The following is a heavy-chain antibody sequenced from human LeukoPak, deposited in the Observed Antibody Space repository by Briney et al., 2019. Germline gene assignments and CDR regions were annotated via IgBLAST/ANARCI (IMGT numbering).Heavy chain of an antibody. CDR3: AREADSIAVAGTSD. Sequence: QAGGSLRLSCAASGFTFSSYWMHWVRQAPGKGLEWVSVIYSGGSTYYADSVKGRFTISRDNSKNTLYLQMNSLRAEDTAVYYCAREADSIAVAGTSDWGQGTLVTVSS. CDR1: GFTFSSYW. D-gene: IGHD6-19*01. V-gene: IGHV3-53*01. CDR2: IYSGGST. J-gene: IGHJ4*02.